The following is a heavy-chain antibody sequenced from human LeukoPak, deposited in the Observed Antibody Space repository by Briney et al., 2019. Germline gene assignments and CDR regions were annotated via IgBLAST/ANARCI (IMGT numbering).Heavy chain of an antibody. D-gene: IGHD3-22*01. CDR2: IYYSGST. CDR3: ARASSGYYVHAFDI. V-gene: IGHV4-31*03. J-gene: IGHJ3*02. CDR1: GGSISSGGYY. Sequence: SETLSLTCTVSGGSISSGGYYWSWIRQHPGKGLEWIGYIYYSGSTYYNPSLKSRVTISVDTSKNQFSLKLSSVTAADTAVYYCARASSGYYVHAFDIWGQGTMVTVSS.